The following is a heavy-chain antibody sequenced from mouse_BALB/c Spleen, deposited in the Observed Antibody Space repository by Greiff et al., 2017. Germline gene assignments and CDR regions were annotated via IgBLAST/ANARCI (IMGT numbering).Heavy chain of an antibody. V-gene: IGHV10S3*01. CDR2: IRSKSNNYAT. CDR1: GFTFNTNA. D-gene: IGHD2-14*01. J-gene: IGHJ4*01. CDR3: VRGGYGYAMDY. Sequence: GGGLVQPKGSLKLSCAASGFTFNTNAMNWVRQAPGKGLEWVARIRSKSNNYATYYADSVKDRFTISRDDSQSMLYLQMNNLKTEDTAMYYCVRGGYGYAMDYWGQGTSVTVSS.